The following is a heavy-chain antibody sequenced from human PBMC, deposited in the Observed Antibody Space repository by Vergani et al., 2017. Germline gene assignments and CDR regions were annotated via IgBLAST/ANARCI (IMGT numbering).Heavy chain of an antibody. CDR1: GGSFSGYY. D-gene: IGHD4-23*01. J-gene: IGHJ5*02. CDR2: INHSGRT. V-gene: IGHV4-34*01. Sequence: QVQLQQWGAGLLKPSETLSLTCAVYGGSFSGYYWSWIRQPPGKGLEWIGEINHSGRTNYNPSLKSRVTISVDTSKNQFSLKLSAVTAADTAVYYCARAPVGLSPVPPLHSNWFDPWGQGTLVTVSS. CDR3: ARAPVGLSPVPPLHSNWFDP.